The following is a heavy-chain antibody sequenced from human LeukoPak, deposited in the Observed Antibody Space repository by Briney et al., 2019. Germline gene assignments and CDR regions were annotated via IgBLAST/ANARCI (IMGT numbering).Heavy chain of an antibody. CDR3: AKLDIVATTPDY. V-gene: IGHV3-21*04. CDR1: GFTFSSYS. J-gene: IGHJ4*02. CDR2: ISSSSSYI. D-gene: IGHD5-12*01. Sequence: GGSLRLSCAASGFTFSSYSMNWVRQAPGKGLEWVSSISSSSSYIYYADSVKGRFTISRDNSKNTLYLQMNSLRAEDTAVYYCAKLDIVATTPDYWGQGTLVTVSS.